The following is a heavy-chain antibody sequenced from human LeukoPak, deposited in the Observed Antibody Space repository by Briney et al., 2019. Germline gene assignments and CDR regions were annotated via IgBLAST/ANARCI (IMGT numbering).Heavy chain of an antibody. CDR1: GFTFSSYS. V-gene: IGHV3-21*01. CDR3: ARVGPLLPRAHSSSWYFDY. D-gene: IGHD6-13*01. J-gene: IGHJ4*02. CDR2: ISSSSSYI. Sequence: GGSLRLSCAASGFTFSSYSMNWVRQAPGKGLEWVSSISSSSSYIYYADSVKGRFTISRDNAKNSLYLQMNSLRAEDTAVYYCARVGPLLPRAHSSSWYFDYWGQGTLVTVSS.